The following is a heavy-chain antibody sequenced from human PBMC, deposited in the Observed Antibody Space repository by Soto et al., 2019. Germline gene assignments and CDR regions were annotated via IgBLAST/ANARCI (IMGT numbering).Heavy chain of an antibody. CDR3: ASCCSVGSCYLGAFDT. Sequence: QMQLQESGPGLVKPSGTLSLTCTVSGVSINSANWWTWVRQSPGKGLEWIGEIYHSGSTNFNPSRKSRVTISVDNSKKQFYLELTSVTAADTAVYFSASCCSVGSCYLGAFDTWGQGTMVTVSS. CDR1: GVSINSANW. D-gene: IGHD2-15*01. J-gene: IGHJ3*02. CDR2: IYHSGST. V-gene: IGHV4-4*02.